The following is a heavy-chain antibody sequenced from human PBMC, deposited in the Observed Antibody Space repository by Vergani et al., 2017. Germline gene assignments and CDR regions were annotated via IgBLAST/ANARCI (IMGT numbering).Heavy chain of an antibody. Sequence: EVQLVESGGGLVKPGGSLRLSCAASGFTFSNAWMSWVRQAPGTGLEWVGRIKSKTDGGTTDYAAPVKGRFTISRDDSKNTLYLQMNSLKTEDTAVYYCTTDTPDTYSSSWLAYYYYGMDVWGQGTTVTVSS. CDR3: TTDTPDTYSSSWLAYYYYGMDV. CDR1: GFTFSNAW. CDR2: IKSKTDGGTT. J-gene: IGHJ6*02. D-gene: IGHD6-13*01. V-gene: IGHV3-15*01.